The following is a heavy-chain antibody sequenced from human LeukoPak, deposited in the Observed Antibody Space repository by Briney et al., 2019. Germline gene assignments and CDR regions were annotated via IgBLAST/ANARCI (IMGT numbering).Heavy chain of an antibody. V-gene: IGHV1-2*02. CDR3: ARRRPSSGWYRPVDY. CDR1: GYTFTDYY. Sequence: ASVKVSCKASGYTFTDYYMHWVRQAPGQGLEWMGWINPNSGGTNYAQKFQGRVTMTRDTSISTAYMELSRLRSDDTAVYYCARRRPSSGWYRPVDYWGQGTLVTVSS. J-gene: IGHJ4*02. CDR2: INPNSGGT. D-gene: IGHD6-19*01.